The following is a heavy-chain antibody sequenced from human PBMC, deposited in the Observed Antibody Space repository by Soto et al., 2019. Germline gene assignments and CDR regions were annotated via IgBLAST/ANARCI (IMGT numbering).Heavy chain of an antibody. Sequence: EVQLVESGGGLVQPGRSLRLSCAASGFTFDDYAMHWVRQAPGKGLEWVSGISWNSGSVGYADSVKGRFTISRDNAKNSLYLQMNSLRAEDTAFYYCAKALTNYDSSGHYFDFWGQGTLVTVSS. J-gene: IGHJ4*02. CDR1: GFTFDDYA. D-gene: IGHD3-22*01. CDR2: ISWNSGSV. V-gene: IGHV3-9*01. CDR3: AKALTNYDSSGHYFDF.